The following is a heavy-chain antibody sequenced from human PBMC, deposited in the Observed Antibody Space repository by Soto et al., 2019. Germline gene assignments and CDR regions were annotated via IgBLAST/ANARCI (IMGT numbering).Heavy chain of an antibody. J-gene: IGHJ4*02. CDR3: ATSYGSGYRAFDY. Sequence: QVQLVQSGAGLKKPGSSVKVSCKASGDTFSFYTITWVRQAPGLGLEWMGRVNPILSMSNYAQKFQGRVTMTADKSTSTAYMELRSLRSEDTAFYYCATSYGSGYRAFDYWGQGALVTVSS. V-gene: IGHV1-69*02. D-gene: IGHD3-10*01. CDR2: VNPILSMS. CDR1: GDTFSFYT.